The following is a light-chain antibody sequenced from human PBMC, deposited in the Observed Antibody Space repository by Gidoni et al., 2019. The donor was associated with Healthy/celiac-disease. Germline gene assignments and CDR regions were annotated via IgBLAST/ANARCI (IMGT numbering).Light chain of an antibody. J-gene: IGLJ1*01. Sequence: SYELTQPPSVSVSPGQTARITCSGDALPKQYAYWYQQKPGQAPVLVIYKDSERSSGIPERFSGSSSGTTVTLTISGVQAEDEADYYWQSADSSGTYVFGTGTKVTVL. CDR1: ALPKQY. V-gene: IGLV3-25*02. CDR3: QSADSSGTYV. CDR2: KDS.